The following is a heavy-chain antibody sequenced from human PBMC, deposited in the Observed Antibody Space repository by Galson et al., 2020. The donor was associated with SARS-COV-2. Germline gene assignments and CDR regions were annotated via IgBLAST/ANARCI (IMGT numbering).Heavy chain of an antibody. V-gene: IGHV3-73*01. CDR2: IRSKANSYAT. J-gene: IGHJ6*02. Sequence: GGSLRLSCAASGFTFSGSAMHWVRQASGKGLEWVGRIRSKANSYATAYAASVKGRFTISRDDSKNTAYLQMNSLKTEDTAVYYCTRHDYDFWSGYLMDVWGQGTTVTVSS. D-gene: IGHD3-3*01. CDR1: GFTFSGSA. CDR3: TRHDYDFWSGYLMDV.